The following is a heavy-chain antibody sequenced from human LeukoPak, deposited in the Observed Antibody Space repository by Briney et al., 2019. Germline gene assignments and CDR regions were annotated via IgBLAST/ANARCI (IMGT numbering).Heavy chain of an antibody. CDR3: ARDAATFGEFPGYFDY. V-gene: IGHV3-30*04. CDR1: GFTFSSYA. Sequence: GGSLRLSCAASGFTFSSYAMHWVRQAPGKGLEWVAVISYDGSNKYYADSVKGRFTISRDNSKNTLYLQMNSLRAEDTAVYYCARDAATFGEFPGYFDYWGQETLVTVSS. D-gene: IGHD3-10*01. CDR2: ISYDGSNK. J-gene: IGHJ4*02.